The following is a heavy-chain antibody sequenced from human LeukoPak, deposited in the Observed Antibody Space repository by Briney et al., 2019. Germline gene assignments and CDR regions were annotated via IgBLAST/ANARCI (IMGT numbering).Heavy chain of an antibody. CDR2: INPNSGGT. Sequence: ASVKVSCKASGYTFTGYYMHWVRQAPGQGLEWMGWINPNSGGTNYAQKFQGRVTMTRDTSTSTAYMELSRLRSDDTAVYYCARDPGYSSGWYFDYWGQGTLVTVSS. V-gene: IGHV1-2*02. CDR1: GYTFTGYY. CDR3: ARDPGYSSGWYFDY. J-gene: IGHJ4*02. D-gene: IGHD6-19*01.